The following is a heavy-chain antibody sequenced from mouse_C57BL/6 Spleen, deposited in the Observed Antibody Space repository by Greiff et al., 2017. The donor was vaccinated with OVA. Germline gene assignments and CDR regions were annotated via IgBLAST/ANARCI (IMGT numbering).Heavy chain of an antibody. D-gene: IGHD1-1*01. CDR2: INPSNGGT. V-gene: IGHV1-53*01. J-gene: IGHJ3*01. Sequence: VQLQQPGTELVKPGASVKLSCKASGYTFTSYWMHWVKQRTGQGLEWIGNINPSNGGTNYNEKFKSKATLTVDKSSSTAYMQLISLTSEDSAVYYCASAPYYYGSSHAWFAYWGQGTLVTVSA. CDR3: ASAPYYYGSSHAWFAY. CDR1: GYTFTSYW.